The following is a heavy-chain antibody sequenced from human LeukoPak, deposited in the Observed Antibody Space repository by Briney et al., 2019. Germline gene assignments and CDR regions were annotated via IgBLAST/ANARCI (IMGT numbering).Heavy chain of an antibody. CDR1: GFTFSSYA. D-gene: IGHD3-10*01. Sequence: GGSLRLSCAASGFTFSSYAMSWVRQAPGKGLEWVSAISGSGGSTYYADSVKGRFTISRDNSKNTLYLQMNSLRAEDTAVYYCAKDMVRGVIGSYFDYWGQGTLVTVSS. CDR3: AKDMVRGVIGSYFDY. V-gene: IGHV3-23*01. CDR2: ISGSGGST. J-gene: IGHJ4*02.